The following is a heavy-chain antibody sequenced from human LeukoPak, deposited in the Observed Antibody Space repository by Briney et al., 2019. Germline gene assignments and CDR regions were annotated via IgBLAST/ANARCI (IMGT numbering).Heavy chain of an antibody. V-gene: IGHV3-48*01. CDR1: GFTFSSYS. CDR3: ARDDRELGGDY. Sequence: TGGSLRLSCAASGFTFSSYSMNWVRQAPGKGLEWVSYISSSSSTIYYADSVKGRFTISRDNAKNSLYLQMNSLRAEDTAVYYCARDDRELGGDYWGQGTLVTVSS. D-gene: IGHD1-26*01. J-gene: IGHJ4*02. CDR2: ISSSSSTI.